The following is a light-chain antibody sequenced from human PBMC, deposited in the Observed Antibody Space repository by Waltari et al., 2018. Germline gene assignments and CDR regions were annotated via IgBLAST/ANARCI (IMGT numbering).Light chain of an antibody. CDR3: ASWDGSLGGVI. V-gene: IGLV1-47*01. CDR1: NYNIGNNV. Sequence: QSVLSQPPSASGTPGQRVTISCSGSNYNIGNNVVYWYHHLPGTAPKLLIYRNKQRPSGVPYRFSGSKSGTSASLAISGLRSEDEADYYCASWDGSLGGVIFGGGTKLTVL. CDR2: RNK. J-gene: IGLJ2*01.